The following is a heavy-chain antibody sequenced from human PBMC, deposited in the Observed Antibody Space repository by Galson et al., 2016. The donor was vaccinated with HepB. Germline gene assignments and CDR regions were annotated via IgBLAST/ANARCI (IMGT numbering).Heavy chain of an antibody. D-gene: IGHD3-22*01. CDR1: GFSFSNAW. J-gene: IGHJ4*02. CDR3: ATVWGSGYPLDY. Sequence: SLRLSCAASGFSFSNAWMSWVRQAPGKGLEWVGHIKGKTDGWRTDYAAPLKDRFIISRDDSKNTFYVQMNSLKTEDTAVYYCATVWGSGYPLDYWGQGTLVTVSS. V-gene: IGHV3-15*01. CDR2: IKGKTDGWRT.